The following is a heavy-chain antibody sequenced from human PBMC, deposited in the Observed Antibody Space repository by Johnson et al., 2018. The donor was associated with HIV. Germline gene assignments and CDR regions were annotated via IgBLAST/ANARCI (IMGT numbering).Heavy chain of an antibody. CDR3: AGDAPRIDAFDI. V-gene: IGHV3-30*04. CDR1: GFTFSSYA. Sequence: QVQLVESGGGVVQPGRSLRLSCAASGFTFSSYAMHWVRQAPGKGLEWVAVIRYDGSNKYYADSVKGRFTISRDNSKNTLYLQMNRLRAEDTAVYYCAGDAPRIDAFDIWGQGTMVTVSS. J-gene: IGHJ3*02. CDR2: IRYDGSNK.